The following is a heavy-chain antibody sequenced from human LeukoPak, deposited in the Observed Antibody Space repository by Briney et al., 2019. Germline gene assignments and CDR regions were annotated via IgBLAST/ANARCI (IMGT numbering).Heavy chain of an antibody. J-gene: IGHJ4*02. CDR2: INPNSGGT. CDR1: GYTFTGYY. Sequence: ASVKVSCKASGYTFTGYYMHWVRQAPGQGLEWMGWINPNSGGTNYAQKFQGRVTMTRDTSISTAYMELSSLRAEDTAVYYCAKADSSGYYWYFDYWGQGTLVTVSS. D-gene: IGHD3-22*01. CDR3: AKADSSGYYWYFDY. V-gene: IGHV1-2*02.